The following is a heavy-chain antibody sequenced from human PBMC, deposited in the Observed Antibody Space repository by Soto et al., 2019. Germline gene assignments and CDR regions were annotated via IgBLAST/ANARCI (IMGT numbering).Heavy chain of an antibody. CDR1: GDSISSRSYY. J-gene: IGHJ6*03. CDR2: ISYTGNT. V-gene: IGHV4-39*01. CDR3: ARFSWYDGDSITNSYMDF. Sequence: LPESGPGLVKPSETLSLTCSVFGDSISSRSYYWAWIRRPPGMGLEWIASISYTGNTYYNPSLTSRAAISAATSKNQFSLKLSFVTAADTAVYYCARFSWYDGDSITNSYMDFWGNGATVTVSS. D-gene: IGHD6-13*01.